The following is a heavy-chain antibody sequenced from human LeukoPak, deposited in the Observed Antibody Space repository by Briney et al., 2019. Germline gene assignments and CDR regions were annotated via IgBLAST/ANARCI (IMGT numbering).Heavy chain of an antibody. CDR3: ARAIYDFWSGYYSDY. D-gene: IGHD3-3*01. CDR2: INRSGST. V-gene: IGHV4-34*01. J-gene: IGHJ4*02. CDR1: GGSFSGYY. Sequence: SETVSLTCAVYGGSFSGYYWSWIRQPPGKGLEWIGEINRSGSTNYNPSLKSRVTISVDTSKNQFSLNLTSVTAADTAVYYCARAIYDFWSGYYSDYWGQGTLVTVSS.